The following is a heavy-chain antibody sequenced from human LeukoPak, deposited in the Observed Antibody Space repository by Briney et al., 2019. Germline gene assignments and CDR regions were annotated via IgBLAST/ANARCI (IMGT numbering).Heavy chain of an antibody. CDR3: AREALRVTAFDY. D-gene: IGHD2-21*02. CDR1: GGSISSYY. CDR2: IYYSGST. J-gene: IGHJ4*02. V-gene: IGHV4-59*01. Sequence: SETLSLTCTVSGGSISSYYWSWIRQPPGKGLEWFGYIYYSGSTNYNPSLKSRVTISVDTSKSQFSLKLSSVTAADTAVYYCAREALRVTAFDYWGQGTLVTVSS.